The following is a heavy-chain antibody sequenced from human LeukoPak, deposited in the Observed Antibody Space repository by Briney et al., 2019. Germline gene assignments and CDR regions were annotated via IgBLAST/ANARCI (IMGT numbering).Heavy chain of an antibody. CDR2: ISGCGGST. D-gene: IGHD2-2*02. CDR1: GFTFSSYA. CDR3: ARSGSTSCYRVCYFDY. J-gene: IGHJ4*02. Sequence: QAGGSLRLSCAASGFTFSSYAMSWVRQAPGKGLEWVSAISGCGGSTYYADSVKGRFTISRDNSKNTLYLQMNSLRAEDTAVYYCARSGSTSCYRVCYFDYWGRGTLVTVSS. V-gene: IGHV3-23*01.